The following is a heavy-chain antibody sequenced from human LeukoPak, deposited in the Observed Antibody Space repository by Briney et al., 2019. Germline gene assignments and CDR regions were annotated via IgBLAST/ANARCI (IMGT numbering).Heavy chain of an antibody. D-gene: IGHD3-10*01. CDR3: ARNPYYYGSGSYFDY. Sequence: ASVNVSCKPSGCTFTRYVLQGVRQAPRQRLKWMGWMNVGNGNTKLSPKLQGRITNTRDTSASTAYMELSSLRSEDTAVYYCARNPYYYGSGSYFDYWGQGTLVTVSS. CDR2: MNVGNGNT. CDR1: GCTFTRYV. J-gene: IGHJ4*02. V-gene: IGHV1-3*01.